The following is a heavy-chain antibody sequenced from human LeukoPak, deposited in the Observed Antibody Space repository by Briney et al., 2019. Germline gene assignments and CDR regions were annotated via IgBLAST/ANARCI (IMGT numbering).Heavy chain of an antibody. V-gene: IGHV3-23*01. CDR2: ISGSGGST. D-gene: IGHD2-21*02. CDR1: GLTFSSYA. Sequence: PGGSLRLSCAASGLTFSSYAMSWVRQAPGKGLEWVSAISGSGGSTYYADSVKGRFTISRDNSKNTLYLQMNSLRAEDTAVYYCASTASYCGDNCYSYFDYWGQGILVTVSS. CDR3: ASTASYCGDNCYSYFDY. J-gene: IGHJ4*02.